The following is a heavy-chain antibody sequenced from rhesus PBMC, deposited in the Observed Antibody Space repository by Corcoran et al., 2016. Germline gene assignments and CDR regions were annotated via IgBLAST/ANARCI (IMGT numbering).Heavy chain of an antibody. J-gene: IGHJ4*01. D-gene: IGHD4-29*01. V-gene: IGHV4S11*01. CDR2: IYGCGSST. Sequence: QVQLQESGPGLVKPSETLSLTCAVYGGYISGGYGRRWIRPPPRNGLEGIGRIYGCGSSTNYNPSLKSRVTLSVDTSKNQLSLKLSSVTAADTAVYYCARQGFGSSPEVGLSYFDYWGQGVLVTVSS. CDR3: ARQGFGSSPEVGLSYFDY. CDR1: GGYISGGYG.